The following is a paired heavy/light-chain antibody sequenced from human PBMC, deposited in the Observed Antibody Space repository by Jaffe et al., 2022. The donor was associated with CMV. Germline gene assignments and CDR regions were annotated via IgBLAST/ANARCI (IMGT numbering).Heavy chain of an antibody. D-gene: IGHD3-22*01. Sequence: EVQLVESGGGLVQPGGSLKLSCAASGFTFSGSAMHWVRQASGKGLEWVGHIRSKANSYATAYAASVKGRFTISRDDSKNTAYLQMNSLKTEDTAVYYCTKYYYDSSGYYYGFDYWGQGTLVTVSS. V-gene: IGHV3-73*02. J-gene: IGHJ4*02. CDR1: GFTFSGSA. CDR2: IRSKANSYAT. CDR3: TKYYYDSSGYYYGFDY.
Light chain of an antibody. J-gene: IGLJ3*02. CDR3: AAWDDSLNVWV. CDR2: NNN. CDR1: RSNIGSNT. V-gene: IGLV1-44*01. Sequence: QSVLTQPPSASGTPGQRVTISCSGRRSNIGSNTVNWYQQLPGTAPKLLIYNNNQRPSGVPDRFSGSKSGTSASLAVSGLQSEDEADYYCAAWDDSLNVWVFGGGTKLTVL.